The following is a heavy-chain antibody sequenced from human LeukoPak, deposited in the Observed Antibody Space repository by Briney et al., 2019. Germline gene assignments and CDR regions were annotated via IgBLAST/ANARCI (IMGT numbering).Heavy chain of an antibody. J-gene: IGHJ4*02. V-gene: IGHV3-11*04. Sequence: GGSLRLSCAASGFTFSDYYMSWIRQAPGKGLECISYISSSGNTTYYADSVKGRFTISRDNAKDSLHLQMNSLRVEDTAVYYCARDRPLHYFDYWGQGTLVTVSS. CDR2: ISSSGNTT. CDR1: GFTFSDYY. CDR3: ARDRPLHYFDY.